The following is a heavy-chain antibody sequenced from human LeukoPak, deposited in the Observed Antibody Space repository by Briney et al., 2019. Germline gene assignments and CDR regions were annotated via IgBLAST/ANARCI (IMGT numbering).Heavy chain of an antibody. Sequence: SVKVSCKASGGTFSSYAISWVRQAPGQGLEWMGGIIPIFGTANYAQKFQDRVTITADESTSTAYMELSSLRSEDTAVYYCARSPCSGGSCYSGGLYWFDPWGQGTLVTVSS. CDR2: IIPIFGTA. V-gene: IGHV1-69*13. CDR3: ARSPCSGGSCYSGGLYWFDP. D-gene: IGHD2-15*01. J-gene: IGHJ5*02. CDR1: GGTFSSYA.